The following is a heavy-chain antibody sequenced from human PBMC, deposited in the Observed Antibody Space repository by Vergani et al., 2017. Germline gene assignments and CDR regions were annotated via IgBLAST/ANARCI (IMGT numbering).Heavy chain of an antibody. CDR2: ISTSGSTI. Sequence: EVQLVESGGGLVQPGGSLRLSCAASGFTFSSYEMNWVRQAPGKGLEWVSYISTSGSTIYYADSVKGRFTISRDNAKNSLYLQMNSLRAEDTAVYYCARVPAASYNYYYYGMDVWGQGTTVTVSS. CDR1: GFTFSSYE. D-gene: IGHD2-2*01. CDR3: ARVPAASYNYYYYGMDV. V-gene: IGHV3-48*03. J-gene: IGHJ6*02.